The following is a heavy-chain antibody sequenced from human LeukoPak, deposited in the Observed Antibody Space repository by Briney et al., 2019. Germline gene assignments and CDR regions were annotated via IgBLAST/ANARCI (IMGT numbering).Heavy chain of an antibody. V-gene: IGHV4-38-2*02. CDR1: GYNINKGYY. CDR3: GRYKSTLGPFDF. CDR2: IYHSGTT. Sequence: SETLSLTCSVSGYNINKGYYWGWVRQPLGKGLEWIGAIYHSGTTYYSPSLKNRLTFSVDTSNNQFSVRLRSVTAADTAIYYCGRYKSTLGPFDFWGQGTLVTVSS. D-gene: IGHD2/OR15-2a*01. J-gene: IGHJ4*02.